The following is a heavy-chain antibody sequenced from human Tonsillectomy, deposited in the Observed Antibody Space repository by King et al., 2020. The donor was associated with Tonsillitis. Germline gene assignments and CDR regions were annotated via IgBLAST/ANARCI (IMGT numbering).Heavy chain of an antibody. CDR1: GFTFSDYY. CDR2: IRNRNM. D-gene: IGHD2-2*01. Sequence: VQLVESGGGLVKPGGSLRLSCAASGFTFSDYYMSWIRQAPGKGLEWVSYIRNRNMYYADSMKGRFTISRDNAKNSLVLQMNSLRAEDTAVYYCARDYPYDQSPFDYWGQGTLVTVSS. CDR3: ARDYPYDQSPFDY. V-gene: IGHV3-11*01. J-gene: IGHJ4*02.